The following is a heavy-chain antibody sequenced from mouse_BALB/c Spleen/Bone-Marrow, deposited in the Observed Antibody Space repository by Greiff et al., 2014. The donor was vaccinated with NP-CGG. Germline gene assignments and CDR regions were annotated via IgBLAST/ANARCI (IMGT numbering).Heavy chain of an antibody. CDR3: ARYGNYNAMDY. V-gene: IGHV3-6*02. J-gene: IGHJ4*01. CDR1: GYSITSGYY. Sequence: VQLKESGPGLVKPSQSLSLTCSVTGYSITSGYYWNWIRQFPGNKLEWMGYISYDGSNNYNPSLKNRISITRDTSKNQFFLKLNSVTTEDTATYYCARYGNYNAMDYWGQGTSVTISS. D-gene: IGHD2-1*01. CDR2: ISYDGSN.